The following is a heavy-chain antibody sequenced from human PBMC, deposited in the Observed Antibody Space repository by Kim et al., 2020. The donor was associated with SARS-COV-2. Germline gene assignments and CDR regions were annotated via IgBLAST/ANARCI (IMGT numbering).Heavy chain of an antibody. CDR2: INHSGST. Sequence: SETLSLTCAVYGGSFSGYYWSWIRQPPGKGLEGIGEINHSGSTNYNPSLKSRVTISVDTSKNQFSLKLSSVTAADTAVYYCASESPAMILPYSSGWYVRDYWGQGTLVTVSS. CDR3: ASESPAMILPYSSGWYVRDY. D-gene: IGHD6-19*01. J-gene: IGHJ4*02. V-gene: IGHV4-34*01. CDR1: GGSFSGYY.